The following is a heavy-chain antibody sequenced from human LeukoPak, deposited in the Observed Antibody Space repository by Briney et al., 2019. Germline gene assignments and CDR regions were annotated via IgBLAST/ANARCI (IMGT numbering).Heavy chain of an antibody. CDR1: GYTFTGYY. D-gene: IGHD1-26*01. CDR3: AREPVGATTVPYYYYYMDV. J-gene: IGHJ6*03. V-gene: IGHV1-18*04. Sequence: ASVKVSCKASGYTFTGYYMHWVRQAPGQGLEWMGWISAYNGNTNYAQKLQGRVTMTTDTSTSTAYMELRSLRSDDTAVYYCAREPVGATTVPYYYYYMDVWGKGTTVTVSS. CDR2: ISAYNGNT.